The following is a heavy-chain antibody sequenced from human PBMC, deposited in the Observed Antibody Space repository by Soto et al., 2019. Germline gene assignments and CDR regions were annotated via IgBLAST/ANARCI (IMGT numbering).Heavy chain of an antibody. V-gene: IGHV3-30*03. CDR2: ISYDGTNK. Sequence: GGSLRLSCAASGFTFSSYGMHWVRQAPGKGLEWLAVISYDGTNKYYADSVKGRVTISRDNSKSTLFLQMNSPRAEDTAVYFCARDSRREYTSSWLDYWGQGALVTVSS. D-gene: IGHD6-6*01. CDR1: GFTFSSYG. J-gene: IGHJ4*02. CDR3: ARDSRREYTSSWLDY.